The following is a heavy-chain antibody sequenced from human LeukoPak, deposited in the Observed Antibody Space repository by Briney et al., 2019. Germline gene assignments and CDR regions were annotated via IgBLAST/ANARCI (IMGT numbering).Heavy chain of an antibody. CDR3: AKQGPYGSGPYFDY. D-gene: IGHD3-10*01. J-gene: IGHJ4*02. CDR2: ISISGGST. V-gene: IGHV3-23*01. Sequence: HSGGSLRLSCAASGFTFKDYAMSWVRQAPGKGLEWVSAISISGGSTYYADSVRGRFTISRHNSKNTLSLQMNSLRGEDTAVYYCAKQGPYGSGPYFDYWGQGALVTVSS. CDR1: GFTFKDYA.